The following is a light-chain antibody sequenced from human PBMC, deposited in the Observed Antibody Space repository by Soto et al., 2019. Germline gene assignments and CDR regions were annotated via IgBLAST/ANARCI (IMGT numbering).Light chain of an antibody. CDR3: QQYGTSPVT. J-gene: IGKJ1*01. Sequence: EIVLTQSPGTLSLSPGERATLSCTASQTVNSNFLAWYQQKPGQAPRLLIYGAATRATGIPDRFSGSGSGTDFTLTISRLEPEDFAVYYCQQYGTSPVTFGQGTKVEIK. V-gene: IGKV3-20*01. CDR2: GAA. CDR1: QTVNSNF.